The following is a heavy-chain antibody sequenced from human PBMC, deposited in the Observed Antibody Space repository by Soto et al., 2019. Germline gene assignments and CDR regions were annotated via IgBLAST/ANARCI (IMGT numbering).Heavy chain of an antibody. CDR2: IFYSGTT. D-gene: IGHD6-13*01. Sequence: SETLSLACTVSGGSISSGGYYWSWIRQHPGKGLEWIGYIFYSGTTYYNPSLKSRVTISVDTSKNQFSLKLSSVTAADTAVYYCARQDKGIAAAGMVGEYFQHWGQGTLVTVS. CDR3: ARQDKGIAAAGMVGEYFQH. CDR1: GGSISSGGYY. J-gene: IGHJ1*01. V-gene: IGHV4-31*03.